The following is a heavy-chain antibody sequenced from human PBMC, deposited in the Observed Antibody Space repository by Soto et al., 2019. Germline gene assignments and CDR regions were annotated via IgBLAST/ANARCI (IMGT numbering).Heavy chain of an antibody. CDR2: IWYDGSNE. Sequence: QVQLGESGGGVVQPGRSLRLSCAASGFTFSTYAMHWVRQAPGKGLEWVAVIWYDGSNEYYADSVKGRFSISRDNSKNTMYLQMDSLRADDTAVYYCARARVRGVPYFDYWGQGTLVTVSS. CDR1: GFTFSTYA. D-gene: IGHD3-10*01. J-gene: IGHJ4*02. V-gene: IGHV3-33*01. CDR3: ARARVRGVPYFDY.